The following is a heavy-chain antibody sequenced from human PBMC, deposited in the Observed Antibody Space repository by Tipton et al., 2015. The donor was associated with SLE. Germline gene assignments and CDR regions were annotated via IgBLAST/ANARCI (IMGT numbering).Heavy chain of an antibody. CDR2: IYPTGRT. CDR1: GGSLSGYW. CDR3: ARERPADY. Sequence: TLSLTCTVYGGSLSGYWWSWIRQSPGKGLEWIGEIYPTGRTDYNPSLMSRVTISVDTSQNQFSLKLSSVAAADTAVYYCARERPADYWGQGTLVTVSS. J-gene: IGHJ4*02. V-gene: IGHV4-34*01.